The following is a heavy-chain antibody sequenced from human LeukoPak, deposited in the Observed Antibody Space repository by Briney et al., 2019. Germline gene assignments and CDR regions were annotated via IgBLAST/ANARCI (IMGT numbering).Heavy chain of an antibody. CDR1: GYIFSDHY. Sequence: PGGSLRLSCAVSGYIFSDHYIDWVRQAPGKGLEWVGHTKNKAENFATEYAASVIGRFTISSDDSTNSVFLQMNSLKTDDTAVYYCTRWRSGVSDWGQGTLVTVSS. J-gene: IGHJ4*02. CDR3: TRWRSGVSD. CDR2: TKNKAENFAT. V-gene: IGHV3-72*01. D-gene: IGHD3-3*01.